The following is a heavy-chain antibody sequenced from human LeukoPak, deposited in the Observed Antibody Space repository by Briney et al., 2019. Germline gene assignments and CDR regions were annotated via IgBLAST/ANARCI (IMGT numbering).Heavy chain of an antibody. D-gene: IGHD4/OR15-4a*01. J-gene: IGHJ4*02. CDR2: IKDDGSES. Sequence: PGGSLRLSCAASGFTFGNYWMSWVRQAPGKGLEWVANIKDDGSESYYVDSVKGRFTISRDNAKNSLYLQMTSLRDEDTAVYYCARTIRGYWGQGTLVTISS. CDR1: GFTFGNYW. V-gene: IGHV3-7*01. CDR3: ARTIRGY.